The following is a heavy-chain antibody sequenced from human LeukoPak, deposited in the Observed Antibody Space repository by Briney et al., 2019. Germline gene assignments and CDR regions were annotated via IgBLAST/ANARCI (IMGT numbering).Heavy chain of an antibody. CDR1: GGSFSGYY. Sequence: PSETLSLTCVVYGGSFSGYYWSWIRQPPGKGLEWIGEINHSGSTNYNPSLKSRVTISVDTSKNQFSLKLSSVTAADTAVYYCARERGDDSSGYYLNWFDPWGQGTLVTVSS. D-gene: IGHD3-22*01. J-gene: IGHJ5*02. CDR3: ARERGDDSSGYYLNWFDP. V-gene: IGHV4-34*01. CDR2: INHSGST.